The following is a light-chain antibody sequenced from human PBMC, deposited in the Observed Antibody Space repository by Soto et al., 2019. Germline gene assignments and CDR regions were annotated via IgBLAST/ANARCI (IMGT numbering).Light chain of an antibody. CDR1: QSISSW. CDR2: DAS. J-gene: IGKJ1*01. CDR3: QQYNAYPWT. V-gene: IGKV1-5*01. Sequence: GDRVTITCRASQSISSWLAWYQQNPGKAPKLLMFDASSLDSGVPSRFSGSGSGTEFTLTISSLQPDDFATYYCQQYNAYPWTFGQGTKVEIK.